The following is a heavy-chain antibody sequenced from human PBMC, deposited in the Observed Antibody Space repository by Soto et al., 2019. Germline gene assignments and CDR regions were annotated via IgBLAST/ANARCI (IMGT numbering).Heavy chain of an antibody. CDR2: IWYDGSNK. CDR3: ARANTSPFDY. V-gene: IGHV3-33*01. J-gene: IGHJ4*02. Sequence: HPGGSLRLSCGASGFIFSNYGMHWIRQAPGKGLEWVTIIWYDGSNKWYADSVKGRFIISRDDSKNMVYLQMNSLRVDDTAIYYCARANTSPFDYWGRGTLVTVSS. CDR1: GFIFSNYG.